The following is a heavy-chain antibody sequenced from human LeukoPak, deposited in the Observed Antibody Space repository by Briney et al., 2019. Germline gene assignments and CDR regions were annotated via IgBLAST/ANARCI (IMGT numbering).Heavy chain of an antibody. CDR1: GFTFSNAW. D-gene: IGHD3-3*01. Sequence: GGSLRLSCAASGFTFSNAWMRWVRQAPGKGVEWVGRINTKSDGETTDYAAPVKGRFTISRDDSKDTLFLQMNSLKPEDTAIYYCAAGHYTNLWGQGTLVTVSS. V-gene: IGHV3-15*01. CDR3: AAGHYTNL. J-gene: IGHJ5*02. CDR2: INTKSDGETT.